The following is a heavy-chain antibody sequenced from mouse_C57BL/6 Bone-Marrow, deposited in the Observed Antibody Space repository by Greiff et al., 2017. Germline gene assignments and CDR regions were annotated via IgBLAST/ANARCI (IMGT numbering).Heavy chain of an antibody. CDR3: ARDEATVVEGY. Sequence: VQLQQSGPVLVKPGASVKMSCKASGYTFTDYYMNWVKQSHGKSLEWIGVINPYNGGTSYNQKFKGKATLTVDKSSSTAYMELNSLTSEDSAVYYCARDEATVVEGYWGQGTTLTVSS. J-gene: IGHJ2*01. V-gene: IGHV1-19*01. D-gene: IGHD1-1*01. CDR1: GYTFTDYY. CDR2: INPYNGGT.